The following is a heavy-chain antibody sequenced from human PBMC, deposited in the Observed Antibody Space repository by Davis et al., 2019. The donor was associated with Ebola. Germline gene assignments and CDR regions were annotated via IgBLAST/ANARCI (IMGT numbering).Heavy chain of an antibody. J-gene: IGHJ2*01. V-gene: IGHV3-30*02. CDR3: TKDKTMATQYWYFDL. CDR2: IRRDGSNK. D-gene: IGHD4/OR15-4a*01. CDR1: GFTFSLYG. Sequence: GGSLRLSCAASGFTFSLYGMHWVRQAPGKGLEWVAFIRRDGSNKYYVDSVKGRFTISRDNSKNTLYLQMNSLRAEDTALYYCTKDKTMATQYWYFDLWGRGTLVSVSS.